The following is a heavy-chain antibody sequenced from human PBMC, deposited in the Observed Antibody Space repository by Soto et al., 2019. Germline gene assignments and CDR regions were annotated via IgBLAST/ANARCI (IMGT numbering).Heavy chain of an antibody. CDR2: INSDGSST. CDR1: GFTFSSYW. V-gene: IGHV3-74*01. Sequence: EVQLVESGGGLVQPGGSLRLSCAASGFTFSSYWMHWVRQAPGKGLVWVSRINSDGSSTSYADSVKGRFTISRDNAKNTLYLQMNSLRAEDTAVYYCAIPGIAVAGTLVDPDAFDIWGQGTMVTSLQ. CDR3: AIPGIAVAGTLVDPDAFDI. D-gene: IGHD6-19*01. J-gene: IGHJ3*02.